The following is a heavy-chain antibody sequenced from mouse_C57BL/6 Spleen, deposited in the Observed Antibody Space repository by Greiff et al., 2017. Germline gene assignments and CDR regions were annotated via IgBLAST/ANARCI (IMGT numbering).Heavy chain of an antibody. D-gene: IGHD2-3*01. J-gene: IGHJ2*01. V-gene: IGHV1-52*01. CDR2: IDPSDSET. Sequence: QVQLQQPGADLVRPGSSVKLSCKASGYTFTSYWMHWVKQRPIQGLEWIGNIDPSDSETHYNQKFKDKATLTVDKSSSTAYMQLSSLTSEDSAVYYCARERIYDGYYVFFDYWGQGTTLTVSS. CDR1: GYTFTSYW. CDR3: ARERIYDGYYVFFDY.